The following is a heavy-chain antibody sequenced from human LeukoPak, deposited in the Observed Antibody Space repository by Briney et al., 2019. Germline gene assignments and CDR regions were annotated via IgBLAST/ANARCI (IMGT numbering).Heavy chain of an antibody. J-gene: IGHJ4*02. CDR1: GFIFTTYT. D-gene: IGHD3-9*01. CDR2: VTHSSTYI. Sequence: PGGSLRLSRAASGFIFTTYTMNWVRQAPGKGLEWVSSVTHSSTYIFYAGSVKGRFTISRDNAKNSVYLQMNSLRAEDTAVYYCARGNDILTAWGQGTLVTVSS. V-gene: IGHV3-21*01. CDR3: ARGNDILTA.